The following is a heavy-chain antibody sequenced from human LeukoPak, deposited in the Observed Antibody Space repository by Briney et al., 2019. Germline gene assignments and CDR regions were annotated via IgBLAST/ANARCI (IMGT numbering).Heavy chain of an antibody. CDR2: INSNSDTV. CDR3: ARDTRGESDY. J-gene: IGHJ4*01. CDR1: GFTVSSNY. D-gene: IGHD2-2*01. Sequence: GGSLRLSCAASGFTVSSNYMSWVRQAPGKGLEWISYINSNSDTVHYSNSVEGRFTISRDNAKNSLYLQMNSLRAEDTAMYYCARDTRGESDYWGHGTLVTVSS. V-gene: IGHV3-48*04.